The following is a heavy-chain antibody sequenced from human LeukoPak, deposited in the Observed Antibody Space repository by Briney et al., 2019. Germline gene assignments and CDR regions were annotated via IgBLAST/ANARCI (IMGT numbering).Heavy chain of an antibody. CDR2: ISAYNGNT. V-gene: IGHV1-18*01. CDR1: GYTFTSYG. CDR3: ASRGSGYYFDEYFQH. J-gene: IGHJ1*01. D-gene: IGHD3-22*01. Sequence: ASVKVSCKASGYTFTSYGISWVRQAPGQGLEWMGWISAYNGNTNYAQKFQGRVTITTDESTSTAYMELSSLRSEDTAVYYCASRGSGYYFDEYFQHWGQGTLVTVSS.